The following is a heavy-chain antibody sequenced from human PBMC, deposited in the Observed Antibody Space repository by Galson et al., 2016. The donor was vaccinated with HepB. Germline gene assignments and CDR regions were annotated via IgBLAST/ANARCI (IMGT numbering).Heavy chain of an antibody. CDR3: SRAWSSTWGGVDV. D-gene: IGHD6-13*01. V-gene: IGHV5-51*01. Sequence: QSGAEVKRPGESLKISCQGSGYIFAKYWIAWVRQMPGKGLEWRGIIYPADSVVQYSPTFEGHITLPVDKSLSVADLQWSNLKPSDTAMYFCSRAWSSTWGGVDVWGQGTTVTVSS. J-gene: IGHJ6*02. CDR1: GYIFAKYW. CDR2: IYPADSVV.